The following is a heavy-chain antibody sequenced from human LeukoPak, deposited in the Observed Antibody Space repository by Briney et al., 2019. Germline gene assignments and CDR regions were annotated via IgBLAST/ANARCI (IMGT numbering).Heavy chain of an antibody. CDR3: ARVPPFFCGADCHHYYFDY. V-gene: IGHV1-69*04. Sequence: SVKVSCKASGGTFSSYAISWVRQAPGQGLEWMGRIIPILGIANYAQKFQGRVTITADKSTSTAYMELRSLRSDDTAVYFCARVPPFFCGADCHHYYFDYWGQGTLVTVPS. CDR1: GGTFSSYA. D-gene: IGHD2-21*01. J-gene: IGHJ4*02. CDR2: IIPILGIA.